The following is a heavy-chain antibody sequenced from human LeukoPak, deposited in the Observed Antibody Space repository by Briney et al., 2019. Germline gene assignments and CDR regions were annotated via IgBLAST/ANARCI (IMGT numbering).Heavy chain of an antibody. CDR2: IKQDGSEK. CDR1: GFSFSSYG. V-gene: IGHV3-7*01. Sequence: GGSLRLSCAASGFSFSSYGMHWVRQAPGKGLEWVANIKQDGSEKYYVDSVKGRFIISRDDARNSLSLQMNSLRVEDTAVYYCAREGGVYYYDSSGYFAPYAFDIWGQGTMVTVSS. D-gene: IGHD3-22*01. J-gene: IGHJ3*02. CDR3: AREGGVYYYDSSGYFAPYAFDI.